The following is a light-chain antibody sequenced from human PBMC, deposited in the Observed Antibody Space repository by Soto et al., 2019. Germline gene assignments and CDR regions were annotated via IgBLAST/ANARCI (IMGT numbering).Light chain of an antibody. CDR2: SAF. Sequence: EIVLTQSPGTLSLSPGERGTLSCRASQSVSSNYLAWYQQKPGQAPRLLIYSAFSRPTGIPDRFSGSGSGTDFTLTISRLEPEDFAVYYCQFSGSSPWTFGQGTKVEIK. V-gene: IGKV3-20*01. J-gene: IGKJ1*01. CDR1: QSVSSNY. CDR3: QFSGSSPWT.